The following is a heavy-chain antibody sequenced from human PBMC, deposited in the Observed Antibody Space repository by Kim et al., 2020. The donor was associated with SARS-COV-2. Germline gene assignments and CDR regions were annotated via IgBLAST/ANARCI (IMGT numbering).Heavy chain of an antibody. J-gene: IGHJ3*02. CDR3: AVVVVDLMGAFDI. D-gene: IGHD3-22*01. V-gene: IGHV4-34*01. Sequence: YDPCLNSRVTIAVDASKNQFSLKLSSVAAADTAVYYCAVVVVDLMGAFDIWGQGTIVTVSS.